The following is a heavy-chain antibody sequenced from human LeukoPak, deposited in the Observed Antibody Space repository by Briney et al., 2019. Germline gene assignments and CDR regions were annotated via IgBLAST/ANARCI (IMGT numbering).Heavy chain of an antibody. CDR2: INPNGGGT. CDR3: ARLEPSLRGPTFDY. Sequence: ASVKVSCKATGYTFTNYYMHWVRQAPGQGLEWMGIINPNGGGTSYAQKFQGRVTMTRDMSTSTVYMELSSLRYEDTAVYYCARLEPSLRGPTFDYWGQGTPVTVSS. CDR1: GYTFTNYY. V-gene: IGHV1-46*01. J-gene: IGHJ4*02. D-gene: IGHD4-17*01.